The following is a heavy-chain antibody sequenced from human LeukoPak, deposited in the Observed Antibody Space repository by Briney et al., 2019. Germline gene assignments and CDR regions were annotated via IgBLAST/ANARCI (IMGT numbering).Heavy chain of an antibody. J-gene: IGHJ2*01. CDR3: AKDIEVAITGHYFDL. CDR2: ISGSGFST. CDR1: GFTFSSYA. Sequence: GGSLRLSCAASGFTFSSYAMSWVRQAPGEGLEWLSAISGSGFSTHYADSVKGRFTISRDNSKTTLFLQMNSLRAEDTALYYCAKDIEVAITGHYFDLWGRGTLVAVSS. D-gene: IGHD3-22*01. V-gene: IGHV3-23*01.